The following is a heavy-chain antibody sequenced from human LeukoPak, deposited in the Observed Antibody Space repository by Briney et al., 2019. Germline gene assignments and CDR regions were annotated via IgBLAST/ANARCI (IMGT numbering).Heavy chain of an antibody. CDR2: ISGSGGNT. CDR3: ARSLLDYYDSSGTHYYMDV. CDR1: GFTFSSYA. D-gene: IGHD3-22*01. J-gene: IGHJ6*03. Sequence: GGSLRLSCATSGFTFSSYAMSWVRQAPGKGLEWVSSISGSGGNTYYADSVKGRFTISRDNSKNTLYLQMNSLRAEDTAVYYCARSLLDYYDSSGTHYYMDVWGKGTTVTISS. V-gene: IGHV3-23*01.